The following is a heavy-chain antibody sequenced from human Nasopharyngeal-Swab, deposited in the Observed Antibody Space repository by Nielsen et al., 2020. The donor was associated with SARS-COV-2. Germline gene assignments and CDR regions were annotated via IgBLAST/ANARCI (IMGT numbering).Heavy chain of an antibody. V-gene: IGHV4-31*03. Sequence: SETLSLTCTVSGGSISSGGYYWSWIRQHPGKGLEWIGYIYYSGSTYYNPSLKSRVTISVDTSKNQFSLKLSSVTAADTAVYYCAREGYSSTWYRNIGFDYWGQGTLVTVSS. D-gene: IGHD6-13*01. J-gene: IGHJ4*02. CDR2: IYYSGST. CDR1: GGSISSGGYY. CDR3: AREGYSSTWYRNIGFDY.